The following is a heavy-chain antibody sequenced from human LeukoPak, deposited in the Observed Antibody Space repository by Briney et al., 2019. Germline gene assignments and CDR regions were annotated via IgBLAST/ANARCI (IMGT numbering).Heavy chain of an antibody. CDR1: GVSISSVGYY. D-gene: IGHD3-22*01. J-gene: IGHJ4*02. Sequence: SETLSLTCTVSGVSISSVGYYWSWIRQYPGKGLEWIGYISYSGSTSYNPSLKSRVTISVDTSKNQFSLKLTSVTAADTAVYYCARNYYDGSGYYFWGQGTLVTVSS. CDR2: ISYSGST. CDR3: ARNYYDGSGYYF. V-gene: IGHV4-39*01.